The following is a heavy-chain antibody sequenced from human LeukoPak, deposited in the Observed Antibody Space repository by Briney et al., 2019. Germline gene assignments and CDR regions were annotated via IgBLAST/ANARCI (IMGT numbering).Heavy chain of an antibody. J-gene: IGHJ5*02. D-gene: IGHD3-10*01. CDR3: AKDRITMVFDP. Sequence: GGSLRLSCAASGFTFSSYWMSWVRQAPGKGLEWVANIKQDGSEKYYVDSVKGRFTISRDNAKNTLYLQMNSLRAEDTAVYYCAKDRITMVFDPWGQGTLVTVSS. CDR2: IKQDGSEK. V-gene: IGHV3-7*01. CDR1: GFTFSSYW.